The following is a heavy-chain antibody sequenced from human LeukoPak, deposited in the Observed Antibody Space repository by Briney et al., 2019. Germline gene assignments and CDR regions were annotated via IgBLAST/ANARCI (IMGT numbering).Heavy chain of an antibody. Sequence: SQTLSLTCAVSGGSISSGGYSWSWIRQPPGKGLEWIGYIYHSGSTYYNPSLKSRVAISVDTSKNQFSLKLSSVTAADTAVYYCARHWATVEHFSPLYWYFDLWGRGTLVTVSS. J-gene: IGHJ2*01. V-gene: IGHV4-30-2*01. CDR3: ARHWATVEHFSPLYWYFDL. CDR2: IYHSGST. D-gene: IGHD4-23*01. CDR1: GGSISSGGYS.